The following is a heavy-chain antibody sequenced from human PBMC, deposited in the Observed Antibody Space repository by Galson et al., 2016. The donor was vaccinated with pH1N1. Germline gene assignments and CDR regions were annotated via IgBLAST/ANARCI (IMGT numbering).Heavy chain of an antibody. J-gene: IGHJ4*02. Sequence: SLRLSCAASGFTFSIYAMSWVRQAPGKRLEWVSSVSSGGTTYYADSVKGRFTISSDNSKNTLYRQMNSLRVEDTAIYNCANYFIGNNYGGLDSWGQGTLVTVSS. CDR2: VSSGGTT. D-gene: IGHD4-17*01. CDR3: ANYFIGNNYGGLDS. CDR1: GFTFSIYA. V-gene: IGHV3-23*01.